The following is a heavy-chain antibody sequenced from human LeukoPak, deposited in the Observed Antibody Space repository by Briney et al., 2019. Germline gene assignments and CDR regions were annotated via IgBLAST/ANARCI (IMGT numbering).Heavy chain of an antibody. CDR2: ISSSGSTI. J-gene: IGHJ4*02. Sequence: GGSLRLSCAASGFSFKSYAMNWVRKAPGKGLEWVSYISSSGSTIYYADSVKGRFTISRDNAKNSLYLQMNSLRAEDTAVYYCARPPYSGSYSYSGSYSYYFDYWGQGTLVTVSS. CDR3: ARPPYSGSYSYSGSYSYYFDY. D-gene: IGHD1-26*01. V-gene: IGHV3-48*03. CDR1: GFSFKSYA.